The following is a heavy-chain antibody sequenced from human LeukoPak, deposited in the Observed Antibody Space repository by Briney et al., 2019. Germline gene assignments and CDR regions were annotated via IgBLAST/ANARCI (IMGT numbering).Heavy chain of an antibody. J-gene: IGHJ4*02. V-gene: IGHV3-30-3*01. CDR2: ISYDGSNK. Sequence: PGRSLRLSCAASGFTFSSYAMHWVRQAPGKGLEWVAVISYDGSNKYYADSVKGRFTISRDNSKNTLYLQMNSLRAEDTAVYYCARDTFRYCSSTSCYVSYFDYWGQGTLVTVSS. CDR3: ARDTFRYCSSTSCYVSYFDY. D-gene: IGHD2-2*01. CDR1: GFTFSSYA.